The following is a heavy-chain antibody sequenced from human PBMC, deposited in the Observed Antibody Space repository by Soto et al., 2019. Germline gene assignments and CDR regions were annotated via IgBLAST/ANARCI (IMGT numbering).Heavy chain of an antibody. CDR2: IYHTGNT. J-gene: IGHJ6*01. Sequence: QLQLQESGSGLVKPSQTLSLTCTVSGGSINSGGYSWIWIRQPPGKGLEWIGYIYHTGNTFYNPALQSRVTISVDQCKNQGSLGLGSVTAADTAMYYCARVERTLSTPFAYGMDVWGQGTTVTVSS. CDR3: ARVERTLSTPFAYGMDV. CDR1: GGSINSGGYS. D-gene: IGHD2-2*01. V-gene: IGHV4-30-2*01.